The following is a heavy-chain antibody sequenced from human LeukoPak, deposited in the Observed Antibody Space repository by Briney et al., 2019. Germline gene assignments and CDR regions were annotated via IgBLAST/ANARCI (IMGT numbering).Heavy chain of an antibody. V-gene: IGHV3-48*01. CDR3: VRDYYYGSGSFDF. J-gene: IGHJ4*02. CDR2: ISSSSTSK. CDR1: GFTFSSYN. Sequence: GGSLRLSCAASGFTFSSYNMNWVRQAPGKGLEWVSYISSSSTSKYYADSVKGRFTISRDNAKNSLFLQMSSLRAEDTAVYYCVRDYYYGSGSFDFWGQGTLVIVSS. D-gene: IGHD3-10*01.